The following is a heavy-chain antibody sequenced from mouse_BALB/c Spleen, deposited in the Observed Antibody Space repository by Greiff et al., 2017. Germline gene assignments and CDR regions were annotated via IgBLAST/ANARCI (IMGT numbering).Heavy chain of an antibody. Sequence: EVKLVESGGGLVKPGGSLKLSCAASGFTFSSYAMSWVRQTPEKRLEWVASISSGGSTYYPDSVKGRFTISRDNARNILYLQMSSLRSEDTAMYYCARGIGNYWFAYWGQGTLVTVSA. J-gene: IGHJ3*01. CDR1: GFTFSSYA. CDR3: ARGIGNYWFAY. CDR2: ISSGGST. D-gene: IGHD2-1*01. V-gene: IGHV5-6-5*01.